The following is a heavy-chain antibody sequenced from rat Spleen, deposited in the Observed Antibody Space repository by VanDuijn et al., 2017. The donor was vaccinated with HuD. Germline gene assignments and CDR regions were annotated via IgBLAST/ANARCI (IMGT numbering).Heavy chain of an antibody. CDR2: IIYDGSRT. V-gene: IGHV5S10*01. Sequence: EVQLVESGGGLVQPGRSLKLSCVVSGFTFSDYNMAWVRQTPKKGLEWVATIIYDGSRTYYRDSVKGRFTVSRDNAKSTLYLQMDSLRSEDTATYYCARQDYGGYWFAYWGQGTLVTVSS. D-gene: IGHD1-11*01. J-gene: IGHJ3*01. CDR3: ARQDYGGYWFAY. CDR1: GFTFSDYN.